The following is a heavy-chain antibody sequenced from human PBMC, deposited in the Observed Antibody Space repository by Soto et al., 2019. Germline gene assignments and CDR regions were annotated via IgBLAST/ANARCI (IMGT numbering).Heavy chain of an antibody. J-gene: IGHJ4*02. Sequence: SETLSLTCTVSGDSMATGGHYYNWIRQVPGKGLEWIGYVYYSGATHYTPSLRARATISRDTSKNQFSLRLISVTAADTALYYCARDKDLQPTVWGFWGQGIQVTVSS. CDR1: GDSMATGGHY. CDR2: VYYSGAT. CDR3: ARDKDLQPTVWGF. V-gene: IGHV4-31*03. D-gene: IGHD3-16*01.